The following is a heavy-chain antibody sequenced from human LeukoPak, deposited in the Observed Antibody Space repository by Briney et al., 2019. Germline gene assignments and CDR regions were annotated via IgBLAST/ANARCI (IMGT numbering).Heavy chain of an antibody. CDR2: INPSDGDT. Sequence: ASVKVSCKASGYTFTMSYIHWVRQAPGQGLEWMGVINPSDGDTNYGQKFQGRLTMTRDTSTSTVYMELSSLRSEDTAVYYCAKDQPPVIYNLEENNYFDPWCQGTLVTVSS. D-gene: IGHD1-14*01. CDR1: GYTFTMSY. CDR3: AKDQPPVIYNLEENNYFDP. J-gene: IGHJ5*02. V-gene: IGHV1-46*01.